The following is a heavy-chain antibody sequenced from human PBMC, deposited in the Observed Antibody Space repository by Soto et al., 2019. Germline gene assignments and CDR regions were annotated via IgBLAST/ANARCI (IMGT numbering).Heavy chain of an antibody. D-gene: IGHD3-16*01. Sequence: SQTLSLTCSVSSGSVSSGIYFWTWIRQPPGKGLEWLGYIYYTGNTNYNPSLKSRLPISVDSYKNQFSLKLSSVTAADKAVYYCAREKTGDLTFFDSWGQGTLVTVSS. CDR2: IYYTGNT. V-gene: IGHV4-61*01. CDR1: SGSVSSGIYF. CDR3: AREKTGDLTFFDS. J-gene: IGHJ4*02.